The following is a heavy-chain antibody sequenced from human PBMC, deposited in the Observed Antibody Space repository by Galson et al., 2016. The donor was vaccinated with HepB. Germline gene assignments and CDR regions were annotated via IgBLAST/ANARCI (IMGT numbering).Heavy chain of an antibody. J-gene: IGHJ5*02. CDR3: ARVDFSWRGPHWFDP. CDR1: GGSFGGYY. Sequence: LSLTCTLSGGSFGGYYWSWLRQPPGKGLEWIGYVYSTGSTNYNPPLKSRLTISVETSKNQFPLRLSSVTVADTAVYYCARVDFSWRGPHWFDPWGRGALVTVSS. V-gene: IGHV4-59*01. D-gene: IGHD6-13*01. CDR2: VYSTGST.